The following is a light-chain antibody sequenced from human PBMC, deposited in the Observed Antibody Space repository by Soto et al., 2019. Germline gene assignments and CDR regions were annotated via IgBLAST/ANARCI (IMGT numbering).Light chain of an antibody. CDR1: QSLLHSNGYNY. CDR3: MQALQTPKLT. J-gene: IGKJ4*01. V-gene: IGKV2-28*01. CDR2: LGS. Sequence: DIVMTQSPLSLPVTPGEPASISCRSSQSLLHSNGYNYLDWYLQKPGQSPQLLIYLGSNRASGVPDRLSGSGSGTAFTRKISRVEAEDVGVYYCMQALQTPKLTFGGGTKVEIK.